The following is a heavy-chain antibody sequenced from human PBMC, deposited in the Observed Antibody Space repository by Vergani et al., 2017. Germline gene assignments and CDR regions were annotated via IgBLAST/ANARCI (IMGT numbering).Heavy chain of an antibody. CDR3: AREWSHYDFWSGTYWYFDL. CDR1: GYSISSGYY. Sequence: QVQLQESGPGLVKPSETLSLTCAVSGYSISSGYYWGWIRQPPGKGLEWIGSIYHSGSTNYNPSLKSRVTMSVDTSKNQFSLKLSSVTAADTAVYYCAREWSHYDFWSGTYWYFDLWGRGTLVTVSS. V-gene: IGHV4-38-2*02. CDR2: IYHSGST. D-gene: IGHD3-3*01. J-gene: IGHJ2*01.